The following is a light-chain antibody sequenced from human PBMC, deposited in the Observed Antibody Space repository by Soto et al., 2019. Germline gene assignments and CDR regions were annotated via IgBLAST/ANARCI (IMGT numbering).Light chain of an antibody. Sequence: EIVLTQSPATLSCSPGERATLSGRASQSVSSHLAWYQQKPGQAPRLLIYDASNRATGIPARFSGSGSGTDFTLTINRLEPEDSAVYYCQQYGSLITFGQGTRLEIK. CDR2: DAS. V-gene: IGKV3-11*01. CDR1: QSVSSH. J-gene: IGKJ5*01. CDR3: QQYGSLIT.